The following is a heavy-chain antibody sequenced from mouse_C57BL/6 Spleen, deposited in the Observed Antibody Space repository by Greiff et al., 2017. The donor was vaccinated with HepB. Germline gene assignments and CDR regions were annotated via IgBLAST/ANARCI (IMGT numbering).Heavy chain of an antibody. CDR1: GYAFSSYW. Sequence: LVESGAELVKPGASVKISCKASGYAFSSYWMNWVKQRPGKGLEWIGQIYPGDGDTNYNGKFKGKATLTADKSSSTAYMQLSSLTSEDSAVYFCARRLITTGVSFDYWGQGTTLTVSS. CDR3: ARRLITTGVSFDY. CDR2: IYPGDGDT. V-gene: IGHV1-80*01. D-gene: IGHD1-1*01. J-gene: IGHJ2*01.